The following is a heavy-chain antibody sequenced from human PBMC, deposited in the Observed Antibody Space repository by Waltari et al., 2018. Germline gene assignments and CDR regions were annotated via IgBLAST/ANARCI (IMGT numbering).Heavy chain of an antibody. CDR2: HRHTGNT. D-gene: IGHD1-20*01. CDR3: ARWDSPGRYFGD. Sequence: QVQLQESGPGLVKPSETLSLTCRVSGGSFNNYFGHWILHPPGKGLHWIGYHRHTGNTKCNPPLKSRITMAVDTSKGQFSLRLTSVSATDTAVYFCARWDSPGRYFGDWGQGTPVTVSS. J-gene: IGHJ4*02. V-gene: IGHV4-59*08. CDR1: GGSFNNYF.